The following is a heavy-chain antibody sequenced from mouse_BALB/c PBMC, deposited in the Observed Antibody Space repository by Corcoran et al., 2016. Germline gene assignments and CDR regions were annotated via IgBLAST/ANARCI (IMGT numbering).Heavy chain of an antibody. CDR3: ARSYDYYFDY. CDR2: IWWDDDK. CDR1: GFSLSTSGTG. Sequence: QVTIKESRHCIMKPSQSLSLSCSLYGFSLSTSGTGVGWIRQPSGKGLEWLAHIWWDDDKYYNPALKSQRTITKDTSRNQVFLKITSVDTAESATYYCARSYDYYFDYWGQSTTLTVSS. V-gene: IGHV8-8*01. J-gene: IGHJ2*01. D-gene: IGHD2-4*01.